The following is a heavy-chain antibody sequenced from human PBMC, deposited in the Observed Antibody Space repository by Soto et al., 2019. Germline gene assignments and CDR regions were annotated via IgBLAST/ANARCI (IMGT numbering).Heavy chain of an antibody. D-gene: IGHD6-13*01. CDR3: AREVSAAGGILSPRGTHYYYYMDV. CDR2: MNPNSGNT. Sequence: ASVKVSCKASGYTFTSYDINWVRQATGQGLEWMGWMNPNSGNTGYAQKFQGRVTMTRNTSISRAYMELSSLRSEDKAVYYCAREVSAAGGILSPRGTHYYYYMDVWGKGTTVTVSS. V-gene: IGHV1-8*01. CDR1: GYTFTSYD. J-gene: IGHJ6*03.